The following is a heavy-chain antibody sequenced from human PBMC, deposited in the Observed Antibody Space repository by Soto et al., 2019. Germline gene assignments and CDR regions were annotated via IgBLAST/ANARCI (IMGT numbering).Heavy chain of an antibody. V-gene: IGHV1-18*01. D-gene: IGHD3-22*01. CDR2: ISAFNGNT. J-gene: IGHJ4*02. CDR1: GYTSTSYG. Sequence: GVSVKVSCKASGYTSTSYGISWVRQAPGQGLEWMGWISAFNGNTYYAQKLQGRVTMTTDTSTSTAYMELRSLRSDDTAVYYCARNSDSSGIGRPFSSWGQESLFTVAS. CDR3: ARNSDSSGIGRPFSS.